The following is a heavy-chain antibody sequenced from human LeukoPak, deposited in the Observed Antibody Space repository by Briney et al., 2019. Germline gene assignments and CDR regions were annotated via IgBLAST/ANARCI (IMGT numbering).Heavy chain of an antibody. CDR1: GFIFSNYA. D-gene: IGHD5-24*01. J-gene: IGHJ4*02. CDR3: AKGREMATITLFDY. Sequence: TGGSLRLSCAASGFIFSNYAMSWVRQAPGKGLEWVSAISGSGGSTYYADSVKGRFTISRDNSKNTLYLQMNSLRAEDTAVYYCAKGREMATITLFDYWGQGTLVTVSS. V-gene: IGHV3-23*01. CDR2: ISGSGGST.